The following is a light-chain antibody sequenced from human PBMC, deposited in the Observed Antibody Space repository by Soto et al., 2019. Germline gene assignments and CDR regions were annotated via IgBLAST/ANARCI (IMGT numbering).Light chain of an antibody. J-gene: IGKJ4*01. Sequence: DVVMTQSPLSLPVTLGQPASISCRSSQSLVYSDGNNYLNWFHQRTGQSPRRLIYKVSNRDSGVPDRFSGSGSCPDFTLKISRVEAEDVGVYYCRQGTDWTRLTFGGGTKVEIK. CDR3: RQGTDWTRLT. CDR2: KVS. CDR1: QSLVYSDGNNY. V-gene: IGKV2-30*01.